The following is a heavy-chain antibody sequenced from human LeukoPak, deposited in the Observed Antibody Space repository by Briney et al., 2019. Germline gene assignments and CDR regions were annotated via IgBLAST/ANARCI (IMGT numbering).Heavy chain of an antibody. D-gene: IGHD1-26*01. CDR3: ARDRAWDYLDS. V-gene: IGHV3-30*03. J-gene: IGHJ4*02. CDR2: ISYDGGKK. Sequence: PGKSLRLSCVVSGFTLSSHGMHWVRQAPGKGLEWVAVISYDGGKKSYADSVKGRFTISRDNSKNTLYLQTDSLRVEDTAVYYCARDRAWDYLDSWDQGPLVTVSS. CDR1: GFTLSSHG.